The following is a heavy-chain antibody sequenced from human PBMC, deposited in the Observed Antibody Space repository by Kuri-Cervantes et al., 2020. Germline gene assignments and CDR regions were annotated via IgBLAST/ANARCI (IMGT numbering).Heavy chain of an antibody. V-gene: IGHV3-30*02. Sequence: GESLKISCAASEFTFSSYAMHWVRQAPGKGLEWVAFIRYDGSNKYYADSVKGRFTISRDSSKNTLYLQMNSLRAEDTAVYYCAKDYSYCSSTSCETDWGQGTLVTVSS. CDR2: IRYDGSNK. CDR3: AKDYSYCSSTSCETD. J-gene: IGHJ4*02. CDR1: EFTFSSYA. D-gene: IGHD2-2*01.